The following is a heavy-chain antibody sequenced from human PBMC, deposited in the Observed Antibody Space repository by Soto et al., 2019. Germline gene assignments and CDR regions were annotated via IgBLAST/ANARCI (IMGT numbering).Heavy chain of an antibody. CDR3: ARDRGYYDSSGYYHYYFDY. J-gene: IGHJ4*02. D-gene: IGHD3-22*01. CDR1: GFTFSSYS. CDR2: ISSSSGTI. Sequence: PGGSLRLSCEVSGFTFSSYSMNWVRQAPGKGLEWISYISSSSGTIYYADSVKGRFTVSRDNAKNSLYLQMNSLRDEDTAVYFCARDRGYYDSSGYYHYYFDYWGQGTLVTVSS. V-gene: IGHV3-48*02.